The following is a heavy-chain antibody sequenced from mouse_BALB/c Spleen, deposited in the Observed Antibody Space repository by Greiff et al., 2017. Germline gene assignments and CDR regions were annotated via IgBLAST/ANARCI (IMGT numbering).Heavy chain of an antibody. CDR2: ISYSGST. CDR3: ARYDDAMDY. Sequence: DVQLVESGPGLVKPSQSLSLTCTVTGYSITSDYAWNWIRQFPGNKLEWMGYISYSGSTSYNPSLKSRISITRDTSKNQFFLQLNSVTTEDTATYYCARYDDAMDYWGQGTSVTVSS. CDR1: GYSITSDYA. D-gene: IGHD2-14*01. J-gene: IGHJ4*01. V-gene: IGHV3-2*02.